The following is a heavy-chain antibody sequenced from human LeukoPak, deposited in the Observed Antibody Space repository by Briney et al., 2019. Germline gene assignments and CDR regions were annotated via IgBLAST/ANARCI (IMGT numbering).Heavy chain of an antibody. Sequence: SETLSLTCTVSGGSISSYYWSWIRQPPGKGREWIGYIYYSGSTNYNPSLKSRVTISVDTSKNQFSLKLSSVTAADTAVYYCARGVVVVTAIVPDAFDIWGQGTMVTVSS. V-gene: IGHV4-59*01. CDR3: ARGVVVVTAIVPDAFDI. CDR2: IYYSGST. CDR1: GGSISSYY. D-gene: IGHD2-21*02. J-gene: IGHJ3*02.